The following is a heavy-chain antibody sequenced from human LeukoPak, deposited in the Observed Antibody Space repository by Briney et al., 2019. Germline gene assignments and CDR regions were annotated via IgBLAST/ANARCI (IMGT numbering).Heavy chain of an antibody. CDR3: ATSLYSSSWYYFDY. Sequence: PGGSLRLSCAASGFTFSSYGMGWVRQAPGKGLEWVSAISGSGGSTYYADSVKGRFTISRDNSKNTLYLQMNSLRAEDTAVYYCATSLYSSSWYYFDYWGQGTLVTVSS. V-gene: IGHV3-23*01. D-gene: IGHD6-13*01. CDR2: ISGSGGST. CDR1: GFTFSSYG. J-gene: IGHJ4*02.